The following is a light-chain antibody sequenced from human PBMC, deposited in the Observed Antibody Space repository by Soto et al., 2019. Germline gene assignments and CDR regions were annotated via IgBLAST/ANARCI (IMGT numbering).Light chain of an antibody. CDR1: SSDVGAYNY. V-gene: IGLV2-8*01. CDR3: CSFTSSNTHV. Sequence: QSVLTQPPSASGSLGQSVTISCTGTSSDVGAYNYVSWYQQHPGKAPKLMIYEVTRRPSGVPDRFSGSKSGNTASLDVSGLQAEDEADYYCCSFTSSNTHVFGTGTKVTVL. CDR2: EVT. J-gene: IGLJ1*01.